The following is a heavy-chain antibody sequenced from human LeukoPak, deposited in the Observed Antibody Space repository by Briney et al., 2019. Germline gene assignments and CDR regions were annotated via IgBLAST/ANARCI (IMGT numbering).Heavy chain of an antibody. Sequence: GGSLRLSCAASGFTFSSYGTHWVRQAPGKGLEWVTFIRYDGSNKYYADSVKGRFTVSRDNSKNTLYLQMNSLRAEDTAVYYCAKNRHSSSFYYFDYWGQGSLVTVSS. J-gene: IGHJ4*02. V-gene: IGHV3-30*02. D-gene: IGHD6-13*01. CDR1: GFTFSSYG. CDR3: AKNRHSSSFYYFDY. CDR2: IRYDGSNK.